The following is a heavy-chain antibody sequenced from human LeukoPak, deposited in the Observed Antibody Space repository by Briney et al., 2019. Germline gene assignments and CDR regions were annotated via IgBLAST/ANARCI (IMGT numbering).Heavy chain of an antibody. CDR3: EEVNWNYVAYYYYGMDV. CDR2: IRGNAVNT. Sequence: GGSLRLSCAASGFTFSSYCINWVRQAPGKGLEWVSAIRGNAVNTYYADSVKGRFTISRDNSKNTLSLQMNSLRAEDTAVYFCEEVNWNYVAYYYYGMDVWGQGTTVTVSS. D-gene: IGHD1-7*01. CDR1: GFTFSSYC. J-gene: IGHJ6*02. V-gene: IGHV3-23*01.